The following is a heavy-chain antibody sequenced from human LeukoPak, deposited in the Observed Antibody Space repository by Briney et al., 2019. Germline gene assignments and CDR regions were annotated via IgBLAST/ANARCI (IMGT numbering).Heavy chain of an antibody. V-gene: IGHV1-8*01. CDR2: MNPNSGNT. Sequence: ASVKVSCKASGYTFTSYDINWVRQATGQGLEWMGWMNPNSGNTGYAQKFQGRVTMTRNTSISTAYMELSSLRSEDTAVYYCARGGPFRTRFLRYFDWIRPGVYYYYGMDVWGQGTTVTVSS. CDR3: ARGGPFRTRFLRYFDWIRPGVYYYYGMDV. D-gene: IGHD3-9*01. J-gene: IGHJ6*02. CDR1: GYTFTSYD.